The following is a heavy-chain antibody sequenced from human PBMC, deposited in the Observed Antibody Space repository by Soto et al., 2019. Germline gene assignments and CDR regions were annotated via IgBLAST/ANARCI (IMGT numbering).Heavy chain of an antibody. J-gene: IGHJ4*02. V-gene: IGHV4-30-2*01. CDR3: AAGGGLPRYY. D-gene: IGHD5-12*01. Sequence: QLQLQESGSGLVKPSQTLSLTCAVSGGSISSGGYSWSWIRQPPGKGLEWIGYIYHSGRTYYNPSLKSRVTISVDRSKSKFSLKLSSVTAADTAVYYCAAGGGLPRYYWGEGTLVTVSS. CDR2: IYHSGRT. CDR1: GGSISSGGYS.